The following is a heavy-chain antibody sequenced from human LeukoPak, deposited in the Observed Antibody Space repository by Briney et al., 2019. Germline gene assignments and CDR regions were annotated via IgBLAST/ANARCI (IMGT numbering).Heavy chain of an antibody. CDR2: IIPIFGTA. CDR1: GGTFSSYA. V-gene: IGHV1-69*01. CDR3: GRAKVATFSSSWYWFDP. D-gene: IGHD6-13*01. J-gene: IGHJ5*02. Sequence: ASVKVSCKASGGTFSSYAISWVRQAPGQGLEWMGGIIPIFGTANYAQKFQGRVTITADESTSTAYMELSSLRSEDTAVYYCGRAKVATFSSSWYWFDPWGQGTLVTVSS.